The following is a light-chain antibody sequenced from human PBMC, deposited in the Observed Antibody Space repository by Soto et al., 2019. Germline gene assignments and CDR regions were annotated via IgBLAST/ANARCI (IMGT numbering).Light chain of an antibody. V-gene: IGKV3-15*01. CDR1: QSVSSN. Sequence: IVMTQSPATLSVSPWDGATLSCRASQSVSSNLAWYQQRPGQAPGLLIYGASTRATGIPVRFSGSGFGTEFTLTISSLQSEDFAVYYCQQYKNWPLFGQGTRLEIK. CDR3: QQYKNWPL. J-gene: IGKJ5*01. CDR2: GAS.